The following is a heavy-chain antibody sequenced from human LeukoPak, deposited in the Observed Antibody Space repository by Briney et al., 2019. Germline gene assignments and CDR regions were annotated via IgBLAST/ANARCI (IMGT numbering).Heavy chain of an antibody. CDR1: GGSISSYY. J-gene: IGHJ5*02. D-gene: IGHD3-3*01. CDR2: TYYSRNT. CDR3: ARLWSEGNWENWFDP. V-gene: IGHV4-59*01. Sequence: SETLSLTCTVSGGSISSYYWSWIRQPPGKGLEWIGYTYYSRNTNYNPSLKSRVTISVDTSKNQFSLKLSSVTAADTAVYYCARLWSEGNWENWFDPWGQGTLVTVSS.